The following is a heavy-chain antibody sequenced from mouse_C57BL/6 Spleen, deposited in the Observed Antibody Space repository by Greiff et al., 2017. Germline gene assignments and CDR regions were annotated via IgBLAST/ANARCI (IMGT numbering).Heavy chain of an antibody. J-gene: IGHJ3*01. CDR2: INPNNGGT. Sequence: VQLKQSGPELVKPGASVKISCKASGYTFTDYNMDWVKQSHGKSLEWIGDINPNNGGTIYNQKFKGKATLAVDKSSSTAYMELRSLTSEDTAVYYCARGDCNYAWFAYWGQGTLVTVSA. D-gene: IGHD2-1*01. CDR1: GYTFTDYN. V-gene: IGHV1-18*01. CDR3: ARGDCNYAWFAY.